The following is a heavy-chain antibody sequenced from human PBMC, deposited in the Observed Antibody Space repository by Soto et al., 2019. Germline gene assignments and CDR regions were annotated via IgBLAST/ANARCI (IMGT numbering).Heavy chain of an antibody. J-gene: IGHJ4*02. CDR2: IRRKAYGGTT. D-gene: IGHD2-15*01. CDR1: GFTFGDYA. V-gene: IGHV3-49*03. CDR3: TRVIVVVVAASLWFDY. Sequence: GGSLRLSCTASGFTFGDYAMSWFRQAPGKGLEWVGFIRRKAYGGTTEYAALVKGRFTISRDDSKSIAYLQMNSLKTEDTAVYYCTRVIVVVVAASLWFDYWGQGTLVTVSS.